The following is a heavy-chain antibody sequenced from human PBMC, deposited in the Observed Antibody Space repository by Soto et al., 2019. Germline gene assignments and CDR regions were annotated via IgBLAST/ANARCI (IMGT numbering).Heavy chain of an antibody. CDR3: ATASYYDFWSGDNWFDP. CDR1: GFTFSTYA. Sequence: EVQLLESGGGLVQPGGSLRLSCAASGFTFSTYAMSWVRQAPGKGLEWVSAISGSGDTSYSADSVKGRFTISRDNSKNTLYLQMNSLRAEDTAVYYCATASYYDFWSGDNWFDPWGQGTLVTVSS. CDR2: ISGSGDTS. V-gene: IGHV3-23*01. J-gene: IGHJ5*02. D-gene: IGHD3-3*01.